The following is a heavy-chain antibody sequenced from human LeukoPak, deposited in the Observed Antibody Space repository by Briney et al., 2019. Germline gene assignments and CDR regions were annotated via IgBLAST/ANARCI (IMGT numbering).Heavy chain of an antibody. J-gene: IGHJ5*02. CDR2: INHSGST. CDR1: GGSFSGYY. CDR3: ARAPEGYCSSASCPSHGNWFVP. Sequence: SETLSLTCAVYGGSFSGYYWSWIRQPPGKGLEWIGEINHSGSTNYNPSLKSRVTISVDTSKNQFSLKLSSVTAADTAVYYCARAPEGYCSSASCPSHGNWFVPWGQGTLVAVSS. D-gene: IGHD2-2*01. V-gene: IGHV4-34*01.